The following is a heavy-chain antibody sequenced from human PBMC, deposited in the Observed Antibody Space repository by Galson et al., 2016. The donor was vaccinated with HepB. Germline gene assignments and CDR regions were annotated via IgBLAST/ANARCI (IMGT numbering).Heavy chain of an antibody. V-gene: IGHV3-11*01. Sequence: LSCAVSGFTFSDYYMTWIRQAPGKGLEWISYIGMSDTTIYYADSVKGRFTVSRDNANRSLYLQMNSLRAEDTAVYYCARTWYYSILSGYYPYFDDWGQGTLVTVSP. J-gene: IGHJ4*02. CDR2: IGMSDTTI. CDR1: GFTFSDYY. CDR3: ARTWYYSILSGYYPYFDD. D-gene: IGHD3-9*01.